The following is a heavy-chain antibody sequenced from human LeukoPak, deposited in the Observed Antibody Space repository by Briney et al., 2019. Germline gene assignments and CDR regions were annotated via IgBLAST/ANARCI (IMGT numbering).Heavy chain of an antibody. V-gene: IGHV3-21*01. D-gene: IGHD1-26*01. Sequence: GGSLRLSCAASGFTFSSYSMNWVRQAPGKGLEWVSSISSSSSYIYYADSVKGRFTISRDNAKNSLYLQMNSLRAEDTAVYYCARGAWELGDAFDIWGQGTMVTVSS. CDR2: ISSSSSYI. J-gene: IGHJ3*02. CDR3: ARGAWELGDAFDI. CDR1: GFTFSSYS.